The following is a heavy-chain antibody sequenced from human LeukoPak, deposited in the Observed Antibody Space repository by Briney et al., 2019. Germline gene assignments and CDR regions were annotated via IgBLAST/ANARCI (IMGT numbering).Heavy chain of an antibody. CDR3: ARSRYYFDY. V-gene: IGHV3-48*04. J-gene: IGHJ4*02. Sequence: PGGSLRLSCVVSGLPFSSSNMNWVRQAPGKGLEWISHISSSGLTTYYANSVKGRFTISRDNARNSLYLQMNSLRAEDTAVYYCARSRYYFDYWGQGTLVTVSS. CDR1: GLPFSSSN. CDR2: ISSSGLTT.